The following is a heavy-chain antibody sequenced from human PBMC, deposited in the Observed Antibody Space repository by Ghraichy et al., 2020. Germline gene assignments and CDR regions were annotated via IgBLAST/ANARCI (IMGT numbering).Heavy chain of an antibody. Sequence: GGSLRLSCAASRFTFSNYGMHWVRQAPGKGLEWVAIISDDGSDKFYADSVKGRFTISRDNSKKTLYLQMNSLRPEDTAVYYCAKRASYSYYGTDVWGLGTTVTVSS. CDR3: AKRASYSYYGTDV. J-gene: IGHJ6*02. CDR2: ISDDGSDK. V-gene: IGHV3-30*18. CDR1: RFTFSNYG.